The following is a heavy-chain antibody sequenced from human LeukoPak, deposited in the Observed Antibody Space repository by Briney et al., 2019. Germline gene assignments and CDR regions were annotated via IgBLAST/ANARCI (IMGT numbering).Heavy chain of an antibody. CDR1: GFTVSSNY. J-gene: IGHJ2*01. CDR3: ARDPPFDPPGDWYFDL. D-gene: IGHD3-9*01. Sequence: GGSLRLSCAASGFTVSSNYMSWVRQAPGKGLEWVSVIYSGGSTYYADSVKGRFTISRDNAKNSLYLQMNSLRAEDTAVYYCARDPPFDPPGDWYFDLWGRGTLVTVSS. V-gene: IGHV3-66*01. CDR2: IYSGGST.